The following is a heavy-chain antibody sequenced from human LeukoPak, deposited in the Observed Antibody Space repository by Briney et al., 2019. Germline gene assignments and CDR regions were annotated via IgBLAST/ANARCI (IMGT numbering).Heavy chain of an antibody. V-gene: IGHV3-33*01. J-gene: IGHJ4*01. CDR1: GFTFSRFN. CDR2: IWYDGTDT. CDR3: ARGFLDFDF. Sequence: PGRSLSLSCAASGFTFSRFNMHWVRQAPGKGLEWVALIWYDGTDTYYADSVKGRFTISRDDSKNTVYLQMNSLRAEDTAFYYCARGFLDFDFWGHGTLVTVSS. D-gene: IGHD3-3*01.